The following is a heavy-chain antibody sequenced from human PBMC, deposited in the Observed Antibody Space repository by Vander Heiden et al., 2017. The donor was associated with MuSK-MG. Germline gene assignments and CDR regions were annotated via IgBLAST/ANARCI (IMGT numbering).Heavy chain of an antibody. CDR3: AKARVVAATPNDY. CDR1: GLTFRSYA. D-gene: IGHD2-15*01. V-gene: IGHV3-23*01. J-gene: IGHJ4*02. Sequence: EVQLLESGGGLVQPGGSLRLSCAASGLTFRSYAMSWVRQAPGKGLEWVSAISGSGGSTYYADSVKGRFTISRDNSKNTLYLQMNSLRAEDTAVYYCAKARVVAATPNDYWGQGTLVTVSS. CDR2: ISGSGGST.